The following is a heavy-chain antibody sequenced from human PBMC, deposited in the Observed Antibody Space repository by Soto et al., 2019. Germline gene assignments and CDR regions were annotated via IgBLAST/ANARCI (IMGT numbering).Heavy chain of an antibody. Sequence: AGGSLRLSCAASGFTFSSYWMSWVRQAPGKGLEWVANIKQDGSEKYYVDSVKGRFTISRDNAKNSLYLQMNSLRAEDTAVYYCARDSSADWNDLGIDYWGQGTLVTVSS. CDR2: IKQDGSEK. CDR3: ARDSSADWNDLGIDY. J-gene: IGHJ4*02. V-gene: IGHV3-7*01. D-gene: IGHD1-1*01. CDR1: GFTFSSYW.